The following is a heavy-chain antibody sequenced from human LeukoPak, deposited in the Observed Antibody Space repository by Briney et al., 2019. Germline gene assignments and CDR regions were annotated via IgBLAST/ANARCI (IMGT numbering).Heavy chain of an antibody. V-gene: IGHV4-34*01. CDR3: GRGRGFRGVIINRYYYNYMDV. CDR1: GGSFSGYY. Sequence: SETLSLTCAVYGGSFSGYYWSWIRQPPGKGLEWIGEINHSGSTNYNPSLKSRVTISVDTSKNQFSLKLSSVTAADTAVYYCGRGRGFRGVIINRYYYNYMDVGGKGTRSPSP. CDR2: INHSGST. J-gene: IGHJ6*03. D-gene: IGHD3-10*01.